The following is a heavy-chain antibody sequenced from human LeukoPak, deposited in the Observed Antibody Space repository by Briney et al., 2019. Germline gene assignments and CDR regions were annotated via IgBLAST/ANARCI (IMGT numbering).Heavy chain of an antibody. V-gene: IGHV3-30*04. J-gene: IGHJ4*02. CDR2: ISYDGSNK. Sequence: PGRSLRLSCAASGFTFSSYAMHWVRQAPGKGLERVAVISYDGSNKYYADSVKGRFTISRDNSKNTLYLQMNSLRAEDTAVYYCARDRYIAAAGTFDYWGQGTLVTVSS. D-gene: IGHD6-13*01. CDR1: GFTFSSYA. CDR3: ARDRYIAAAGTFDY.